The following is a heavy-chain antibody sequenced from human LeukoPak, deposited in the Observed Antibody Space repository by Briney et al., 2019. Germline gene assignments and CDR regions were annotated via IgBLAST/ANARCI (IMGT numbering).Heavy chain of an antibody. V-gene: IGHV3-74*01. CDR1: GFTFNNYC. D-gene: IGHD3-16*01. Sequence: PGGSLRLSCAASGFTFNNYCMHWVRQVPGKGLVWVSRIKSDGSVSINGDSVKGRVTVSRDNAKSTLYLQMHSLRADDTALYYCARDHHRGLIPPDGFEIWGQGTMVTVSS. CDR2: IKSDGSVS. J-gene: IGHJ3*02. CDR3: ARDHHRGLIPPDGFEI.